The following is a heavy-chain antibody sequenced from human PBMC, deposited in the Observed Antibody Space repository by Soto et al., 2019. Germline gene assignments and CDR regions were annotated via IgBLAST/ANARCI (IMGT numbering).Heavy chain of an antibody. V-gene: IGHV3-11*05. D-gene: IGHD4-17*01. CDR1: GFTFSDYD. J-gene: IGHJ4*02. CDR2: ISSSSSYT. Sequence: PGGSLRLSCAASGFTFSDYDMSWIRQAPGKGLEWVSYISSSSSYTNYADSVKGRFTISRDNAKNSLYLQMNSLRAEDTAVYYCAKDRYGDYGGIDYWGQGTMVTVSS. CDR3: AKDRYGDYGGIDY.